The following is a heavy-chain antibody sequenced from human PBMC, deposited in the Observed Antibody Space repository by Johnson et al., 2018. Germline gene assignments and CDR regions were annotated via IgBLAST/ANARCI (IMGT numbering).Heavy chain of an antibody. D-gene: IGHD6-19*01. CDR2: IRSKAYGGTT. CDR1: GFTFGDYA. Sequence: VQLVQSGGGLVQPGRSLRLSCTASGFTFGDYAMSWFRQAPGKGLEWVGFIRSKAYGGTTEYAASVKGSFTISRDDSKSIAYLQMNSLKTEDTAVYYCTRESRGWPPFSPADGMDVWGQGTTVTVSS. V-gene: IGHV3-49*03. J-gene: IGHJ6*02. CDR3: TRESRGWPPFSPADGMDV.